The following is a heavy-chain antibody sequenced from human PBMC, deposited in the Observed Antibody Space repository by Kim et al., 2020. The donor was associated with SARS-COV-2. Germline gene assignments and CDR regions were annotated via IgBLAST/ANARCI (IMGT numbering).Heavy chain of an antibody. CDR3: VRDSPFGELWLVRMSPGRGNYMDV. J-gene: IGHJ6*03. Sequence: GGSLRLSCAASGFTFSYYWMHWVRQVPGQGLVWVSGINSDGETTNYADSVKGRFTISRDNAKNTVYLQMNSLRAEDTAMYFCVRDSPFGELWLVRMSPGRGNYMDVWGKGTTVTVSS. D-gene: IGHD6-19*01. V-gene: IGHV3-74*01. CDR2: INSDGETT. CDR1: GFTFSYYW.